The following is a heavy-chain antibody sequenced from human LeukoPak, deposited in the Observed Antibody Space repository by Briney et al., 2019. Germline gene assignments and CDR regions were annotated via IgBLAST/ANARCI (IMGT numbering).Heavy chain of an antibody. CDR1: GTNFSNYW. CDR2: IRQDGNEN. D-gene: IGHD6-19*01. Sequence: GGSLRLSCATSGTNFSNYWMSWVRQAPGKGLEWVANIRQDGNENYYVDSLKGRFTISRDNAKNSLYLQMNSLRAEDTALYYCAKGSSPVAGTIDYWGQGTLVTVSS. CDR3: AKGSSPVAGTIDY. J-gene: IGHJ4*02. V-gene: IGHV3-7*03.